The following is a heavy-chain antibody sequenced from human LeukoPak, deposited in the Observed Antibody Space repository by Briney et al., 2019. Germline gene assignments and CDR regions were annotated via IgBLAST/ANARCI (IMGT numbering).Heavy chain of an antibody. J-gene: IGHJ5*02. V-gene: IGHV3-30*18. D-gene: IGHD3-3*01. CDR3: AKEGFDFWSGYYMDNWFDP. CDR1: GFTFSSYA. CDR2: ISYDGSNK. Sequence: GGSLRLSCAASGFTFSSYAMSWVRQAPGKGLEWVAVISYDGSNKYYADSVKGRFTISRDNSKNTLYLQMNSLRAEDTAVYYCAKEGFDFWSGYYMDNWFDPWGQGTLVTVSS.